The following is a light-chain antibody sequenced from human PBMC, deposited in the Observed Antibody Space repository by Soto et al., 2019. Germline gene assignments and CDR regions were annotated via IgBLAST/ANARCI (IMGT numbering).Light chain of an antibody. V-gene: IGKV1-17*01. Sequence: DFQMTQSPSALSASVGDRVTITCRASQAIRNDLGWYQQKPGKAPKRLIYAASSLDSEVPLRFSGSGSGTEFALTISSLQPEDFATYYCLQHNTYPWTFGQGTKVEIK. CDR2: AAS. CDR3: LQHNTYPWT. J-gene: IGKJ1*01. CDR1: QAIRND.